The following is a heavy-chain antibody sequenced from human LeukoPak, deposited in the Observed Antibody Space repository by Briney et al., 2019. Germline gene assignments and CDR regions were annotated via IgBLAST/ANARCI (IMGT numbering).Heavy chain of an antibody. Sequence: GGSLRLSCAASGFTFSSYAMSWVRQTPRTGLEWVSGIGDNGGNTYYADSVKGRFTISRDNSKNTLFLQMNSLRAEDTAVYYCAKIPVSYSSGWSNFDYWGQGTLVTVSS. CDR1: GFTFSSYA. CDR2: IGDNGGNT. CDR3: AKIPVSYSSGWSNFDY. V-gene: IGHV3-23*01. D-gene: IGHD6-19*01. J-gene: IGHJ4*02.